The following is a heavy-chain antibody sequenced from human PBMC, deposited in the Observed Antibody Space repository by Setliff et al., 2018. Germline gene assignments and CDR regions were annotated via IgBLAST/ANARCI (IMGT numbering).Heavy chain of an antibody. CDR1: EFTFSTYW. CDR2: INSDGSST. CDR3: ARDCCVSARLSTNFDF. V-gene: IGHV3-74*01. Sequence: QPGGSLRLSCAASEFTFSTYWIHWVRQAPGKGLVWVSRINSDGSSTSYADSVKGRFTISSDNAKNTLYLQMNSLRAEDTAVYYCARDCCVSARLSTNFDFWGRGALVTVSS. J-gene: IGHJ4*02. D-gene: IGHD6-6*01.